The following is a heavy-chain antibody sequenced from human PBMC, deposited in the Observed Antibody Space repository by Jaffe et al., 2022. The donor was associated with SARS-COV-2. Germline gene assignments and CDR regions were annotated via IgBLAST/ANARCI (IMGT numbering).Heavy chain of an antibody. D-gene: IGHD2-2*01. CDR2: FIRKPDGGTT. J-gene: IGHJ4*02. V-gene: IGHV3-15*01. CDR3: TTDGAYQVPLFGY. CDR1: GFIFTNAW. Sequence: EVKLVESGGGLVRRGGSLRLSCAASGFIFTNAWMGWARQAPGKGLEWVGRFIRKPDGGTTDLAAPAKGRFTISRDDSKTTLYLEMSSLRIEDTAVYYCTTDGAYQVPLFGYWGQGTLVTVSS.